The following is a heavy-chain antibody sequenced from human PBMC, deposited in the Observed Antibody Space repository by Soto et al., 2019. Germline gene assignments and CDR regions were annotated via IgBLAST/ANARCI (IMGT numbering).Heavy chain of an antibody. CDR3: ARHNYYGSGSYYTTPLAFDI. CDR2: IDPSDSYT. V-gene: IGHV5-10-1*01. J-gene: IGHJ3*02. Sequence: GESLKISCKGSGYSFTSYWISWVRQMPGKGLEWMGRIDPSDSYTNYSPSFQGHVTISADKSISTAYLQWSSLKASDTAMYYCARHNYYGSGSYYTTPLAFDIWGQGTMVTV. CDR1: GYSFTSYW. D-gene: IGHD3-10*01.